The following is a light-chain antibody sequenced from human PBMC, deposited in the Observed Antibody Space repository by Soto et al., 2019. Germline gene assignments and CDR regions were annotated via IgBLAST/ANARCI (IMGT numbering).Light chain of an antibody. J-gene: IGKJ1*01. CDR1: QSVSSW. CDR2: KAS. Sequence: DLQMTQSPSTLSASVGDRVTITCRASQSVSSWLAWYQQKPGEAPKLLIYKASSLESGVPSRFSGSGSGTEFTLTISSLQPDDFATYYCQQYNNYPRMFGQGTKVEIK. CDR3: QQYNNYPRM. V-gene: IGKV1-5*03.